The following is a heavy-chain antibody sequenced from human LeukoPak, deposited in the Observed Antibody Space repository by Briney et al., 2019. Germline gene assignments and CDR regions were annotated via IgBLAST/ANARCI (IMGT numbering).Heavy chain of an antibody. CDR1: GYTFTSYG. J-gene: IGHJ4*02. V-gene: IGHV1-18*01. CDR3: ARAPRGYSSSWYLVY. D-gene: IGHD6-13*01. CDR2: ISAYNGNT. Sequence: GASVKVSCKASGYTFTSYGISWVRQAPGQGLEWMGWISAYNGNTNYAQKLRGRVTMTTDTSTSTAYMELRSLRSDDTAVYYCARAPRGYSSSWYLVYWGQGTLVTVSS.